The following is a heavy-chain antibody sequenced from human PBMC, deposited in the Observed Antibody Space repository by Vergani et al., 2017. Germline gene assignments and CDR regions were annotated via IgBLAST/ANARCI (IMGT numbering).Heavy chain of an antibody. V-gene: IGHV3-30*18. D-gene: IGHD6-19*01. CDR2: ISYDGSNK. CDR1: GFTFSSYG. CDR3: AKDTRGWYEGYYYYYYGMDV. J-gene: IGHJ6*02. Sequence: QVQLVESGGGVVQPGRSLRLSCAASGFTFSSYGMHWVRQAPGKGLEWVAVISYDGSNKYYADSVKGRFTISRDNSKNTLYLQMNSLRAEDTAVYYCAKDTRGWYEGYYYYYYGMDVWGQGTTVTVSS.